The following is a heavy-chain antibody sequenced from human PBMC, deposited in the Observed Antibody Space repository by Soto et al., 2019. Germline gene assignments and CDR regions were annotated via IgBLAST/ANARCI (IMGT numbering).Heavy chain of an antibody. CDR3: ARGLTVVLRFLEWLPTKQPSPNWFDP. V-gene: IGHV4-34*01. D-gene: IGHD3-3*01. CDR2: INHSGST. CDR1: GGSFSGYY. Sequence: SETLSLTCAVYGGSFSGYYWSWIRQPPGRGLEWIGEINHSGSTNYNPSLKSRVTISVDTSKNQFSLKLSSVTAADTAVYYCARGLTVVLRFLEWLPTKQPSPNWFDPWGQGTLVTVSS. J-gene: IGHJ5*02.